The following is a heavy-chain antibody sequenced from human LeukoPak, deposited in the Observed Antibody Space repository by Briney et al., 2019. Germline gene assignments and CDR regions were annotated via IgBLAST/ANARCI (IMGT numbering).Heavy chain of an antibody. Sequence: SETLSLTCTVSGGSISSYYWTWIRQPPGKGLEWIGYIYYSGSTNYNPSLKSRVTISVDTSKNQFSLRLSSVTAADTAVYYCARVSGDQLLTFGYWGQGTLITVSS. V-gene: IGHV4-59*01. D-gene: IGHD2-2*01. CDR2: IYYSGST. CDR1: GGSISSYY. CDR3: ARVSGDQLLTFGY. J-gene: IGHJ4*02.